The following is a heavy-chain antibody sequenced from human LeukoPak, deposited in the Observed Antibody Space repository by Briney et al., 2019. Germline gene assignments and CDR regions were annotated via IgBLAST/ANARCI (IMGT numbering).Heavy chain of an antibody. V-gene: IGHV4-38-2*01. D-gene: IGHD2-21*02. CDR1: GYSISSGYY. CDR3: ARATVVTRFDS. CDR2: THHSGST. J-gene: IGHJ4*02. Sequence: PSETLSLACGVSGYSISSGYYWGWIRQPPGQGLEWIGTTHHSGSTFYNPSLKSRVTLSVDTSKNQFSLRLTSVTAADTAVYYCARATVVTRFDSWGQGTLLTVSS.